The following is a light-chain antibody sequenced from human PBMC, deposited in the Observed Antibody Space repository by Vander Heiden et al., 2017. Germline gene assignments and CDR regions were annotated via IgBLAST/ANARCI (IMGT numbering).Light chain of an antibody. CDR3: RQYGSSPLT. V-gene: IGKV3-20*01. J-gene: IGKJ4*01. CDR2: GAS. Sequence: EIVLTQSPGTLSLSPGETATLSCRASQIVTSRYLTWYQKRPGQAPRLLIFGASSRASGIPDRFSGSGSGTDFTLTISRLEPEDFAVYYCRQYGSSPLTFGGGTKVEIK. CDR1: QIVTSRY.